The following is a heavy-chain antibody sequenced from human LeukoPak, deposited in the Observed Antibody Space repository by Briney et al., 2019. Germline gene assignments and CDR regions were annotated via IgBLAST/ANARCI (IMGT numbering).Heavy chain of an antibody. CDR1: GFTSSGDW. V-gene: IGHV3-74*01. Sequence: GGSLRLSCAVSGFTSSGDWMHWVRQAPGKGLVWVSRINSDGSTTSYADSVMGRFTISRDNAKNTLYLQMNSLRAEDTAVYYCARVIYSGWEGELSDWGQGTLVTVSS. CDR3: ARVIYSGWEGELSD. CDR2: INSDGSTT. D-gene: IGHD6-19*01. J-gene: IGHJ4*02.